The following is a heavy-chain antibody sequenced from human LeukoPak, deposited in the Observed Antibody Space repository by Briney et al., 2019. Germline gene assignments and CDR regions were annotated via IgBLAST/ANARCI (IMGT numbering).Heavy chain of an antibody. CDR1: GYSFTGYY. J-gene: IGHJ6*02. V-gene: IGHV1-2*06. D-gene: IGHD1-7*01. Sequence: ASVTVSCKTSGYSFTGYYIHWVRQAPGQGLEWMGRINPNSGGPNYGQKFQGTVTMTRDTSISTAYLELSNLRSDDTAAYYCARDGTGTDYYYYGMDVWGQGTTVTVSS. CDR2: INPNSGGP. CDR3: ARDGTGTDYYYYGMDV.